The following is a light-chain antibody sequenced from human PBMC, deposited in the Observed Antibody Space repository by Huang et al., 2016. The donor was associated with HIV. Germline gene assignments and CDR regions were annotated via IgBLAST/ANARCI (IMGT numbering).Light chain of an antibody. J-gene: IGKJ1*01. CDR1: QSVSSSY. CDR3: QQYTTSPWA. V-gene: IGKV3-20*01. CDR2: DAS. Sequence: EIVLTQSPGTLSLSPGERATLSCRASQSVSSSYLAWYQQKPGQAPRLLIVDASTRATGIPDRCSGSGSGTDFTLTISRLEPEDFAVYFCQQYTTSPWAFGQGTKVEIK.